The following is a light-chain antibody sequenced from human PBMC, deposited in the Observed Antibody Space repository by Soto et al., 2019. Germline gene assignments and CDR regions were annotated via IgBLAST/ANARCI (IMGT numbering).Light chain of an antibody. J-gene: IGKJ1*01. CDR1: QSISSY. CDR2: AAS. V-gene: IGKV1-39*01. Sequence: DIQTTQSPSSLSASVGDRVTITCRASQSISSYLNWYQQKPGKPPKLLIYAASSLQSGVPSRFSGSGSGTDFTLTISSLQPEDFATYYCQQSYSTPPTFGQGTNVDIK. CDR3: QQSYSTPPT.